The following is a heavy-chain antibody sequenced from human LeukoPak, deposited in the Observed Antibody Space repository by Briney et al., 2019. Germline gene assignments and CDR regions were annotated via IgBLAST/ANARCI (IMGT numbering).Heavy chain of an antibody. Sequence: GGSLRLSCAASGFTFSGSALHWVRQASGKGLEWVGRIRSTANGYATAYAASVKGRFTISRDDSKNTAYLQMNSLKTEDTAVYYCTKVDTDLWGQGTLVTVSS. D-gene: IGHD5-18*01. V-gene: IGHV3-73*01. CDR1: GFTFSGSA. CDR2: IRSTANGYAT. J-gene: IGHJ5*02. CDR3: TKVDTDL.